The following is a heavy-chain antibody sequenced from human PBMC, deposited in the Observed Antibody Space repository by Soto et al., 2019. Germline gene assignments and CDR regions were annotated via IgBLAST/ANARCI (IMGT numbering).Heavy chain of an antibody. CDR2: ISQDGSVK. J-gene: IGHJ6*02. CDR3: AGRQQNYYYYGMDV. V-gene: IGHV3-30*03. CDR1: GISISTYA. D-gene: IGHD6-13*01. Sequence: QVQLVESGGGVVQPGRSLTVSCAASGISISTYAMHWVRQAPGKGLEWVAVISQDGSVKYYAASVKGRFTISSDNPKNTLFLQMNSLGADDTAVYYCAGRQQNYYYYGMDVWGQGTTVTVSS.